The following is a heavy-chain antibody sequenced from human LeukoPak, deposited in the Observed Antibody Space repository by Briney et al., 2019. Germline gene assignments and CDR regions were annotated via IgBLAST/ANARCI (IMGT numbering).Heavy chain of an antibody. Sequence: GASVKVSCKASGYTFTSYDINWVRQATGQGLEWMGWMNPNSGNTGYAQKFQGRVTMTRNTSISTAYMELSSLRSEDTAVYYCARGHSSSSWTGHWFDPWGQGTLVTVSS. CDR2: MNPNSGNT. V-gene: IGHV1-8*01. CDR3: ARGHSSSSWTGHWFDP. CDR1: GYTFTSYD. J-gene: IGHJ5*02. D-gene: IGHD6-13*01.